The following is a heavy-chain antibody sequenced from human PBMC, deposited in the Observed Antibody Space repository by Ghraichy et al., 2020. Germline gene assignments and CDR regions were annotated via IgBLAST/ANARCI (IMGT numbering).Heavy chain of an antibody. CDR1: GGSFSGYY. CDR2: INHSGST. CDR3: ARMGFIAVAGQEYFQH. J-gene: IGHJ1*01. V-gene: IGHV4-34*01. Sequence: SETLSLTCAVYGGSFSGYYWSWIRQPPGKGLEWIGEINHSGSTNYNPSLKSRVTISVDTSKNQFSLKLSSVTAADTAVYYCARMGFIAVAGQEYFQHWGQGTLVTVSS. D-gene: IGHD6-19*01.